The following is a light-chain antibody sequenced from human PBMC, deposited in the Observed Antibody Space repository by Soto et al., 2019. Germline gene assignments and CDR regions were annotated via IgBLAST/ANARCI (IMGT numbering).Light chain of an antibody. Sequence: QSALTQPASVSGSPGQSITISCTGTSSDVGGNKYVSWYQHYPGKAPKLMICDVSNRPSGFSNRFSGSKSGNTASLTISGLLAEDVADYYCSAFTGSTYVFGTGAKVTGL. CDR3: SAFTGSTYV. V-gene: IGLV2-14*03. J-gene: IGLJ1*01. CDR2: DVS. CDR1: SSDVGGNKY.